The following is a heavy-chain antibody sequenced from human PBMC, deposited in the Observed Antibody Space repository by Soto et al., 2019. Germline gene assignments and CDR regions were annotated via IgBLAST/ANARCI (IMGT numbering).Heavy chain of an antibody. CDR1: GFTFSSYG. Sequence: QVQLVESGGGVVQPGRSLRLSCAASGFTFSSYGMHWVRQAPGKGLEWVAVIWYDGSNKYYADSVKGRFTISRDNSKNTLYLQMNSLRAEDTAVYYCARERGITMVRGVRRGAPLDYWGQGTLVTGSS. J-gene: IGHJ4*02. V-gene: IGHV3-33*01. CDR3: ARERGITMVRGVRRGAPLDY. D-gene: IGHD3-10*01. CDR2: IWYDGSNK.